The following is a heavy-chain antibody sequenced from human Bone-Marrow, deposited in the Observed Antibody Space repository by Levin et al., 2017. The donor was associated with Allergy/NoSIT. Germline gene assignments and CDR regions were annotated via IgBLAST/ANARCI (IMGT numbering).Heavy chain of an antibody. V-gene: IGHV3-30*18. CDR2: ISYDGSKT. Sequence: SCAASGFTFSTYGMYWVRQAPGKGLEWVAVISYDGSKTYYADSVKGRFTISRDRSKNTLFLEMNSLRADDTAVYYCAKEASAYCSSATCYYYSYMDVWGKGTSVIVSS. CDR1: GFTFSTYG. CDR3: AKEASAYCSSATCYYYSYMDV. J-gene: IGHJ6*03. D-gene: IGHD2-2*01.